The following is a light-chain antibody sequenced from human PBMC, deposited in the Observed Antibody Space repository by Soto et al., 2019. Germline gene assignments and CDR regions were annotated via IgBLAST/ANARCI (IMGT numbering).Light chain of an antibody. V-gene: IGKV1-39*01. CDR2: SAS. J-gene: IGKJ1*01. CDR1: QTISYY. Sequence: DLQMTQSPSSPSASLGDRGNIPFRASQTISYYVNWYQQKPGKAPMLLIYSASSLQSGVPSRFSGSGSGTDLTLTINSLRLEDFATYICQQTYRLPWTFGQGTKVDI. CDR3: QQTYRLPWT.